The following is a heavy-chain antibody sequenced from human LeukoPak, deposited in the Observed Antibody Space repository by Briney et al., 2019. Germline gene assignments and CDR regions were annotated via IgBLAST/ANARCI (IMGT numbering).Heavy chain of an antibody. J-gene: IGHJ4*02. Sequence: ASVKVSCKASGYTFTGYYMHWVRQAPGQGLEWMGWINPNSGGTNYAQKLQGRVTMTTDTSTSTAYMELRSPRSDDTAVYYCARDEQSFCGGDCYPILGYWGQGTPVTVSS. CDR1: GYTFTGYY. CDR2: INPNSGGT. CDR3: ARDEQSFCGGDCYPILGY. V-gene: IGHV1-2*02. D-gene: IGHD2-21*02.